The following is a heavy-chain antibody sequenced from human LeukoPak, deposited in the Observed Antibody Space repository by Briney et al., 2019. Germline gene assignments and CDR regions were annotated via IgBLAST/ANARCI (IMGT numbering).Heavy chain of an antibody. D-gene: IGHD2-15*01. CDR1: GGSFSGYY. CDR3: ARLNLRPSCGGGSCYSSPLVDY. V-gene: IGHV4-34*01. Sequence: SETLSLTCAVYGGSFSGYYWSWIRQPPGKGLEWIGEINHSGSTNYNPSLKSRVTISVDTSKNQFSLKLSSVTAADTAVYYCARLNLRPSCGGGSCYSSPLVDYWGQGTLVTVSS. J-gene: IGHJ4*02. CDR2: INHSGST.